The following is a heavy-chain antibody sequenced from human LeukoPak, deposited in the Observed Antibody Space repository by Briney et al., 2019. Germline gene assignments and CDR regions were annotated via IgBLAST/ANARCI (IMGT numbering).Heavy chain of an antibody. V-gene: IGHV3-11*01. CDR3: ARRHDYGDS. J-gene: IGHJ4*02. CDR2: ISSSGSTT. Sequence: GGSLRLSCAASGVSFRDYYMSWIRQAPGKGLEWVSYISSSGSTTYYADSVKGRFTISRDNAKNSLYLQMNSLRAEDTAVYFCARRHDYGDSWCQGTLVTVSS. CDR1: GVSFRDYY.